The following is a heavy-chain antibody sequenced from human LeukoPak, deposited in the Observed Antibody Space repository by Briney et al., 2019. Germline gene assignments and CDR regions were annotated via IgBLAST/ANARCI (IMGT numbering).Heavy chain of an antibody. CDR1: GDSVTTYY. J-gene: IGHJ6*02. Sequence: AETLSLTCTVSGDSVTTYYWSWIRQPPGKGLEWLGYVYYSGSATYNPSLKSRVTISVDTSKNQFSLRLSSVTAADTAVYYCARDGSNWSNDYYHGVDVWGQGTTVTVSS. CDR2: VYYSGSA. D-gene: IGHD4-11*01. V-gene: IGHV4-59*02. CDR3: ARDGSNWSNDYYHGVDV.